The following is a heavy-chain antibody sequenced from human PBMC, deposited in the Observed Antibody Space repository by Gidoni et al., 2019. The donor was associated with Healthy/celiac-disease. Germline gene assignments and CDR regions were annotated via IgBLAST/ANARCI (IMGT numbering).Heavy chain of an antibody. CDR3: ARARAYTLVGATVYYFDY. Sequence: KVSCKASGGTFSSYAISWVRQAPGQGLEWMGGIIPIFGTANYAQKFQVRVTITADKSTSTAYMELSSLRSEDTAVYYCARARAYTLVGATVYYFDYWGQGTLVTVSS. CDR2: IIPIFGTA. V-gene: IGHV1-69*06. CDR1: GGTFSSYA. D-gene: IGHD1-26*01. J-gene: IGHJ4*02.